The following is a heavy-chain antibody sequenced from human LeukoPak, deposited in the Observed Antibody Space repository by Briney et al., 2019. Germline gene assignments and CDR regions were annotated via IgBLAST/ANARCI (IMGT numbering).Heavy chain of an antibody. CDR3: AKDATPYY. Sequence: QTGGSLRLSCAASGFTFSNYAMTWVRQAPGKGLEWLSTISGSGDRTFYADSVKGRFTISRDNSKNTVYLQTNRLRAEDSAVYYCAKDATPYYWGQGTLVTVS. D-gene: IGHD2-15*01. CDR1: GFTFSNYA. V-gene: IGHV3-23*01. J-gene: IGHJ4*02. CDR2: ISGSGDRT.